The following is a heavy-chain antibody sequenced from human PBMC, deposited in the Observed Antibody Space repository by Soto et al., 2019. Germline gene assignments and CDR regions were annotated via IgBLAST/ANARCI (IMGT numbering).Heavy chain of an antibody. V-gene: IGHV3-7*01. CDR1: GFTFDVHW. CDR3: ARDSRGANSDY. CDR2: IKHDGSEE. J-gene: IGHJ4*02. D-gene: IGHD2-15*01. Sequence: GGSLRLSCEASGFTFDVHWMTWVRQAPGKGLEWVASIKHDGSEEYYVDSVKGRFTIYRDNARNSLYLQLSRLRAEDAAIYYCARDSRGANSDYWGQGALVTVSS.